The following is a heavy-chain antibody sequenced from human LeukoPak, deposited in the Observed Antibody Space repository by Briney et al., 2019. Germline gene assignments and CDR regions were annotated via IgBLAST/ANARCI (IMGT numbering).Heavy chain of an antibody. J-gene: IGHJ3*02. V-gene: IGHV5-51*01. CDR3: AGTPYYYDIDAFDI. D-gene: IGHD3-22*01. Sequence: GESLKISCKGSGYSFTSYWIGWVRQMPGKGLEWMGIIYPADSDTTYSPSFQGQVTISADKSISTAYLQWSSLKASDTAMYYCAGTPYYYDIDAFDIWGQGTMVTVSS. CDR1: GYSFTSYW. CDR2: IYPADSDT.